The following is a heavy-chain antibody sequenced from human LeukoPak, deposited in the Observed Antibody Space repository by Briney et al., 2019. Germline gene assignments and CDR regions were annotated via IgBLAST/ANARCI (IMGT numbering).Heavy chain of an antibody. D-gene: IGHD5-18*01. CDR2: IIPILGIT. Sequence: SVKVSCKASGGTFITYAISWVRQAPGQGLEWMGRIIPILGITTYAQKFQGRVTITADKSTNTAYMELSNLRSEDTAVYYCARDRALVRELWSASAFDYWGQGTLVTVSS. J-gene: IGHJ4*02. V-gene: IGHV1-69*04. CDR1: GGTFITYA. CDR3: ARDRALVRELWSASAFDY.